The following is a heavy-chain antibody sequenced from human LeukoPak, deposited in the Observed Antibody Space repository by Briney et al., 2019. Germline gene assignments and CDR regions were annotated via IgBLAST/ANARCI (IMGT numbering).Heavy chain of an antibody. CDR2: ISYDGSNK. D-gene: IGHD3-22*01. Sequence: GGSLRLSCAASGFTFSSYAMHWVRQAPGKGLEWGAVISYDGSNKYYADSVKGRFTISRDNSKNTLYLQTNSMRAEDTAVYYCARGSYYDSSGCYYYGMDVWGQGTTVTVSS. V-gene: IGHV3-30*04. CDR3: ARGSYYDSSGCYYYGMDV. CDR1: GFTFSSYA. J-gene: IGHJ6*02.